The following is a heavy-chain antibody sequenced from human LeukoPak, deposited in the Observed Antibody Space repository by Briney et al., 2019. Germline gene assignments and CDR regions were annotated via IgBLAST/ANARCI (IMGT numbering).Heavy chain of an antibody. CDR2: IITYNGNT. J-gene: IGHJ6*03. CDR1: GYTFTSYG. Sequence: ASVKVSCKTSGYTFTSYGLSWVRQAPGQGLEWMGWIITYNGNTYYSQNLQGRVTMTTDTSTSTAYMELRSLRSDDTAVYYCAKTTVTSEEYFYYYMDVWGKGTTVIVSS. D-gene: IGHD4-17*01. V-gene: IGHV1-18*01. CDR3: AKTTVTSEEYFYYYMDV.